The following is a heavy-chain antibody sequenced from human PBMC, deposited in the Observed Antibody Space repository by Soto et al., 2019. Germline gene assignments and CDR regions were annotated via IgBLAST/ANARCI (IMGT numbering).Heavy chain of an antibody. CDR3: AHVPGSGQLLYSYYYYMDV. CDR2: IYWDDDK. CDR1: GFSLTTRGVG. D-gene: IGHD3-10*01. V-gene: IGHV2-5*02. J-gene: IGHJ6*03. Sequence: QITLKESGPTLVNPTQTLTLTCTFSGFSLTTRGVGVGWIRQPPGKALEWLALIYWDDDKRYSPSLKSRLTITNDTSKNQVVLTLTNMDPVDTATYYCAHVPGSGQLLYSYYYYMDVWGKGATVAVS.